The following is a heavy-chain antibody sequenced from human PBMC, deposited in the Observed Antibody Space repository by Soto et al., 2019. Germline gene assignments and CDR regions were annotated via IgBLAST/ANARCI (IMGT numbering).Heavy chain of an antibody. D-gene: IGHD5-18*01. Sequence: PSETLSLTCAVSGGSIISGGYSWIWIRQPPGKGLEWIGYIYHSGSTYYNPSLKSRVTISVDRSKNQFSLKLSSVTAADTAVYYCARSKYTAFDYWGQGTLVTVSS. CDR3: ARSKYTAFDY. J-gene: IGHJ4*02. CDR2: IYHSGST. V-gene: IGHV4-30-2*01. CDR1: GGSIISGGYS.